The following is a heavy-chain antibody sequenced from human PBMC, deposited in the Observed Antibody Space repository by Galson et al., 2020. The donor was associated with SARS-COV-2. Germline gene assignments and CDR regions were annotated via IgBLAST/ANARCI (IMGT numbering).Heavy chain of an antibody. J-gene: IGHJ4*02. D-gene: IGHD3-10*01. CDR2: VSDSGTT. Sequence: SETLSLTCTVSGGSISSSGYSWGWIRQPPGKELEWIGSVSDSGTTYKNPSLDRRDTIPVDTSKNQFSLKLSSGTAADTAVYYCGRSPRGSGSLERGGQGALVTVS. CDR1: GGSISSSGYS. V-gene: IGHV4-39*01. CDR3: GRSPRGSGSLER.